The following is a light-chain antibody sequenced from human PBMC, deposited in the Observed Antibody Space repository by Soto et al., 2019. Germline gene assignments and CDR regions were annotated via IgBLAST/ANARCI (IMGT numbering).Light chain of an antibody. J-gene: IGLJ1*01. CDR2: SNY. CDR3: AAWDDNLNGPGYV. V-gene: IGLV1-44*01. CDR1: SSNIGGNT. Sequence: QSVLTQPPSASGTPGQRVTISCSGSSSNIGGNTVNWYQQLPGMAPKLLIYSNYQRPSGVPDRFSGSKSGTSASLAISGLQSEDEADYYCAAWDDNLNGPGYVFGTGTKVTVL.